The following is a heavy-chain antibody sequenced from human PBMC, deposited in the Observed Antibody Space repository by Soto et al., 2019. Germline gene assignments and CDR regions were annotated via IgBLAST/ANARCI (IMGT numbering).Heavy chain of an antibody. CDR2: INPNSGGT. D-gene: IGHD3-3*01. Sequence: SVKVSCKASGYTFTGYYMHWVRQAPGQGLEWMGWINPNSGGTNYAQKFQGRVTMTRDTSISTAYMELSRLRSDDTAVYYCARAYDFWSGYFLDVWGQGTTVTVSS. V-gene: IGHV1-2*02. CDR1: GYTFTGYY. J-gene: IGHJ6*02. CDR3: ARAYDFWSGYFLDV.